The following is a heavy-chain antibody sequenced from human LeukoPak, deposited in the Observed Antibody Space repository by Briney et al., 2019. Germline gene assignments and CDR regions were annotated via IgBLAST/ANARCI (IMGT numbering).Heavy chain of an antibody. D-gene: IGHD2-2*01. CDR2: IRYDGSNK. Sequence: GGSLRLSCAASGFTFSSYGMHWVRQAPGKGLEWVAFIRYDGSNKYYADSVKGRFTISRDNSKNTLYLQMNSLRAEDTAVYYCAKGGPIDRIVVVPAASPYYYYYMDVWGKGTTVTVSS. CDR1: GFTFSSYG. V-gene: IGHV3-30*02. CDR3: AKGGPIDRIVVVPAASPYYYYYMDV. J-gene: IGHJ6*03.